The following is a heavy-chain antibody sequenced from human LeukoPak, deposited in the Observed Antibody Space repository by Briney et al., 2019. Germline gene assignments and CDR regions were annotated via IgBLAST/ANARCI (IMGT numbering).Heavy chain of an antibody. D-gene: IGHD6-13*01. V-gene: IGHV3-23*01. CDR1: GFTFSSYA. CDR3: AKPTSSWYRDGFDC. J-gene: IGHJ4*02. CDR2: ISGSGDNT. Sequence: PGGSLRLSCVASGFTFSSYAMNWVRQAPGKGLEWVSGISGSGDNTYYADSVKGRFTISRDNSKNTLYLQMNSLRAEDTAVYYCAKPTSSWYRDGFDCWGQGTLVTVSS.